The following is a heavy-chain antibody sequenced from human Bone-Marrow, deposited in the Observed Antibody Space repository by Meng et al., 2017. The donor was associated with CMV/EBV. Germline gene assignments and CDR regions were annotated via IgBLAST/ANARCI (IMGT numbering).Heavy chain of an antibody. V-gene: IGHV3-74*01. CDR3: ARARAKWLRFWTVDYFYY. CDR2: INSDGSST. D-gene: IGHD5-12*01. Sequence: GGSLRLSCAASGFTFSSYWMHWVRQAPGKGLVWVSRINSDGSSTSYADSVKGRFTISRDNAKNTLYLQMNSLRAEDTAVYYCARARAKWLRFWTVDYFYYWGQGTLVTVSS. J-gene: IGHJ4*02. CDR1: GFTFSSYW.